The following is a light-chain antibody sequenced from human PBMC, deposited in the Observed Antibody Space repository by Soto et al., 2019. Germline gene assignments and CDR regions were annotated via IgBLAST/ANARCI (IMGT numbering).Light chain of an antibody. V-gene: IGLV2-23*01. CDR1: SNDVGRYNL. CDR2: EAT. J-gene: IGLJ3*02. CDR3: CAYAGSGTVV. Sequence: QSALTQPASVSGSPEQSITISCTGTSNDVGRYNLVSWYQQHPGKAPKVRIYEATKRPSGVSNRFSGSKSGNTASLTISGLQAEDEADYYCCAYAGSGTVVFGGGTKLTVL.